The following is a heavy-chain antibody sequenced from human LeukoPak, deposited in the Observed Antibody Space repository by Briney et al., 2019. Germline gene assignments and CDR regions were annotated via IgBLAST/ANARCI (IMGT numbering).Heavy chain of an antibody. CDR1: GGSIGSGGYY. CDR2: IHYTGST. V-gene: IGHV4-31*03. J-gene: IGHJ4*02. Sequence: SETLSLTCTVSGGSIGSGGYYWTWIRQLPGKGLEWIGYIHYTGSTYYNPSLKSRVTISIDTSENQFSLKVNSVTAADTAVYYCARGSIVVTGNPNFDYWGQGTLVTVSS. CDR3: ARGSIVVTGNPNFDY. D-gene: IGHD6-19*01.